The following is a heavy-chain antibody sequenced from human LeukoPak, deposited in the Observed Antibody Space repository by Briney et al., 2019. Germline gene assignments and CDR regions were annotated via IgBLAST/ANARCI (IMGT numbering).Heavy chain of an antibody. CDR1: GFTFSSYW. V-gene: IGHV3-7*01. Sequence: GGSLRLSCAASGFTFSSYWMSWVRQAPGKGLEWVANIKRDGSEKYYVDSVKGRFTISRDNAKKSLSLQMNSLRAEDTAIYYCARDNSIWDGAFDIWGRGTMVTVSS. CDR3: ARDNSIWDGAFDI. D-gene: IGHD6-13*01. CDR2: IKRDGSEK. J-gene: IGHJ3*02.